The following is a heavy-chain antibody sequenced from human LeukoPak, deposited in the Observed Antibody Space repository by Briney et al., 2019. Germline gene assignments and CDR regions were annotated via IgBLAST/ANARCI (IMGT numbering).Heavy chain of an antibody. D-gene: IGHD3-3*01. CDR3: ARFLGRITISGVVPYGMDV. CDR1: GFTFSRYV. CDR2: TSGSGGST. J-gene: IGHJ6*02. V-gene: IGHV3-23*01. Sequence: HTGGSLRLSCAASGFTFSRYVMSWVRQAPGKGLEWVSATSGSGGSTYYADSVKGRFTISRHSSKNTLYLQMNSLRGEDTAVYYCARFLGRITISGVVPYGMDVWGQGTTVTVSS.